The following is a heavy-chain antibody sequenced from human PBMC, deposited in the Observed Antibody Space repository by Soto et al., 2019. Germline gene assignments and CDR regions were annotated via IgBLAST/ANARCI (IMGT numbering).Heavy chain of an antibody. J-gene: IGHJ6*02. V-gene: IGHV3-30-3*01. CDR1: GFTFSSYA. CDR2: ISYDGSNK. D-gene: IGHD3-16*02. CDR3: AMGAPYRSPYGMDV. Sequence: QVKLVESGGGVVQPGRSLRLSCAASGFTFSSYAMHWVRQAPGKGLEWVAVISYDGSNKYYADSVKGRFTISRDNSKNTLYLQMHCLTAEDTAVYYCAMGAPYRSPYGMDVWAQGTTVTVSS.